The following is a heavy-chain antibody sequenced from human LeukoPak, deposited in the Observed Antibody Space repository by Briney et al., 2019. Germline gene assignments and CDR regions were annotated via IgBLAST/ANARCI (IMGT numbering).Heavy chain of an antibody. Sequence: PSETLSLTCTVSGGYISGHYWTWIRQPPGKGLEWIGYIYDSGSTTYNPSLKSRVTISVDTSKNQFSLKLSSVTAADTAVYYCARRITGTTSDSFDSWGKGTLVTVSS. D-gene: IGHD1-20*01. CDR3: ARRITGTTSDSFDS. CDR2: IYDSGST. CDR1: GGYISGHY. V-gene: IGHV4-59*08. J-gene: IGHJ4*02.